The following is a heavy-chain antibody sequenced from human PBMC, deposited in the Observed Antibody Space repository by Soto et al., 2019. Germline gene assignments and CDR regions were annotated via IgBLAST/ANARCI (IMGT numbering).Heavy chain of an antibody. J-gene: IGHJ4*02. CDR2: ISYSGNT. Sequence: SETLSLTCTVSGASISSGGYYWNWIRQHPGKGLEWIGYISYSGNTYFHPSLKSRVTISVDTSKKQFSLNLTSVTAADTAVYYCASQAPHHGSGSYTRRFDYWGQGT. V-gene: IGHV4-31*03. CDR1: GASISSGGYY. D-gene: IGHD3-10*01. CDR3: ASQAPHHGSGSYTRRFDY.